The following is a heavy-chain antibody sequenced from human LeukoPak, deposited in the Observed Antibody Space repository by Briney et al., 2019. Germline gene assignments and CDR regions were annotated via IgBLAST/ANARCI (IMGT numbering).Heavy chain of an antibody. CDR3: VRLDRYFYYMDV. J-gene: IGHJ6*03. V-gene: IGHV4-61*02. D-gene: IGHD3-22*01. CDR2: IYTSGST. Sequence: PSQTLSLTCTVSGGSISSGSYYWSWIRQPAGKGLEWIGRIYTSGSTNYNPSLKSRVTISLDTSKNQFSLRLSSVTAADTAVYYCVRLDRYFYYMDVWGKGTSVTVSS. CDR1: GGSISSGSYY.